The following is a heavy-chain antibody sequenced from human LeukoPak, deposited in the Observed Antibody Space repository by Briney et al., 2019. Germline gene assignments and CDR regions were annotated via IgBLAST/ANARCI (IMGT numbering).Heavy chain of an antibody. D-gene: IGHD2-2*01. J-gene: IGHJ6*02. CDR2: TSWNSGSI. CDR3: ARLYCSSTSCYYYYGMDV. Sequence: GGSLRLSCAASGFTFDDYAMHWVRQAPGKGLEWVSGTSWNSGSIGYADSVKGRFTISRDNAKNSLYLQMNSLRAEDTALYYCARLYCSSTSCYYYYGMDVWGQGTTVTVSS. CDR1: GFTFDDYA. V-gene: IGHV3-9*01.